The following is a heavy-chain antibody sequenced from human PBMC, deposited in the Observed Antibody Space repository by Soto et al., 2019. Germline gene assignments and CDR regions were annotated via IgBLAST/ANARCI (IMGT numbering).Heavy chain of an antibody. CDR1: GYTFTSYY. J-gene: IGHJ4*02. Sequence: ASVKVSCKASGYTFTSYYMHWVRQAPGQGLEWMGIINPSGGSTSYAQKFQGRVTMTRNTSISTAYMELSSLRFEDTAVYYCAKGTRVFRFLEWLLETPVWGQGTLVTVSS. V-gene: IGHV1-46*01. D-gene: IGHD3-3*01. CDR2: INPSGGST. CDR3: AKGTRVFRFLEWLLETPV.